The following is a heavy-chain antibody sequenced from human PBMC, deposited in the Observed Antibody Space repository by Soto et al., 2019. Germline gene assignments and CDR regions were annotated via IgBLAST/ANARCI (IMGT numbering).Heavy chain of an antibody. CDR2: IYYSGST. V-gene: IGHV4-61*01. CDR1: DGSVSSGSYY. D-gene: IGHD3-22*01. CDR3: ARDYYDSSGRPTIDY. Sequence: SETLSLTCTVSDGSVSSGSYYWNWIRQPPGKGLEWIGFIYYSGSTHYNPSLQSRVTISVDTSRNQFSLRLSSVTAADTAIYYCARDYYDSSGRPTIDYWGQGTLVTVSS. J-gene: IGHJ4*02.